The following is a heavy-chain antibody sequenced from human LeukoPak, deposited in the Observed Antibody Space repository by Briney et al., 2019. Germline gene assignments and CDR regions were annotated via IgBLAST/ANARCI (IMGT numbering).Heavy chain of an antibody. CDR1: GYPFHSYS. CDR2: VSTFNDDA. D-gene: IGHD2-21*01. CDR3: ARFLFGITNYGLDV. V-gene: IGHV1-18*01. J-gene: IGHJ6*02. Sequence: ASVKVSCKASGYPFHSYSITWVRQDPGQGLEWMGWVSTFNDDAKHAQKFQGGLTMTTDTSTSTAYMELRSLRSDDTAVYYCARFLFGITNYGLDVWGQGTTVTVSS.